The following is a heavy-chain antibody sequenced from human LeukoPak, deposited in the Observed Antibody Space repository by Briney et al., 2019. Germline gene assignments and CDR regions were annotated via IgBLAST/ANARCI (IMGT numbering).Heavy chain of an antibody. Sequence: GESLKISCKGSGYSFTSYWIAWVRQMPGKGLEWMGMIYPGDSDTRYSPSFQGQVTISADKSTSTASLQWSSLKASDTAMYYCARLVVRGVIMYYFDYWGQGTLVTVSS. V-gene: IGHV5-51*01. D-gene: IGHD3-10*02. CDR3: ARLVVRGVIMYYFDY. CDR1: GYSFTSYW. J-gene: IGHJ4*02. CDR2: IYPGDSDT.